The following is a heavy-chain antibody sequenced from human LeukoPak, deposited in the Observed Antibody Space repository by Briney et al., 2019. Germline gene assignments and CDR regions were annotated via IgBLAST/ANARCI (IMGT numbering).Heavy chain of an antibody. CDR1: GDSVSSNSAT. CDR2: TYYRSKWYN. Sequence: SQTLSLTCAISGDSVSSNSATWNWIRQSPSRGLEWLGRTYYRSKWYNDYAVSVKSRITINSDTSKNQFSLQLNSVTPEDTAVYYCARWVESSGRFDYWDQGTLVTVSS. CDR3: ARWVESSGRFDY. J-gene: IGHJ4*02. V-gene: IGHV6-1*01. D-gene: IGHD3-22*01.